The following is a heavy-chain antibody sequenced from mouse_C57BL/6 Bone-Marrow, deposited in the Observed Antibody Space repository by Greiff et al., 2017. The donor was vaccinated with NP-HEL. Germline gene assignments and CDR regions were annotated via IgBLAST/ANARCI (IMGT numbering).Heavy chain of an antibody. D-gene: IGHD1-1*01. V-gene: IGHV1-53*01. Sequence: QVQLQQPGTELVKPGASVKLSCKASGYTFTSYWMHWVKQRPGQGLEWIGNINPSNGGTNYNEKFKSKATLTVDKSSSTAYMQLSSLTSEDSAVYYWARSSNYYGISYYYAMDYWGQGTSVTVSS. CDR2: INPSNGGT. CDR1: GYTFTSYW. CDR3: ARSSNYYGISYYYAMDY. J-gene: IGHJ4*01.